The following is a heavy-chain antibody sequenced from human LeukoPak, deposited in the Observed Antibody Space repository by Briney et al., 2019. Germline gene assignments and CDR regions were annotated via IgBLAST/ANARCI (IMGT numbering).Heavy chain of an antibody. CDR2: IYYSGST. CDR1: GGSISTYS. J-gene: IGHJ6*02. V-gene: IGHV4-59*08. D-gene: IGHD6-13*01. CDR3: ARASSWYDYGMDV. Sequence: SETLSLTCTVSGGSISTYSWSWIRQPPGKGLEWIGYIYYSGSTYYNPSLKSRVTISVDTSKNQFSLKLSSVTAADTAVYYCARASSWYDYGMDVWGQGTTVTVSS.